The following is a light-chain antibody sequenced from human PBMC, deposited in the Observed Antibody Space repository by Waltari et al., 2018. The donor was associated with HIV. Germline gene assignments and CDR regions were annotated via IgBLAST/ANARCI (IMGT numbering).Light chain of an antibody. Sequence: EMVLTQSPGTLSLSPGERATLSCRASQIMSRSIYLAWYQQKPGQAPRLLIYGASRRVTGIPDRFSGSGSGSDFTLTIIRLEPEDSAVYYCQQYVDSAFTFGQGTRLEI. CDR2: GAS. CDR3: QQYVDSAFT. CDR1: QIMSRSIY. J-gene: IGKJ5*01. V-gene: IGKV3-20*01.